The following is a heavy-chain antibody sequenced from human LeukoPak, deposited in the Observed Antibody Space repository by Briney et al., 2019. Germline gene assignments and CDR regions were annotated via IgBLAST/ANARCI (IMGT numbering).Heavy chain of an antibody. J-gene: IGHJ4*02. Sequence: PSETLSLTCTVSGGSISSSSYYWGWIRQPPGKVLEWIGSIYYSGSTYYNPSLKSRVAISVDTSKNQFSLKLSSVTAADTAVYYCARAGGGYSYGDIDYWGQGTLVTVSS. D-gene: IGHD5-18*01. CDR2: IYYSGST. V-gene: IGHV4-39*01. CDR3: ARAGGGYSYGDIDY. CDR1: GGSISSSSYY.